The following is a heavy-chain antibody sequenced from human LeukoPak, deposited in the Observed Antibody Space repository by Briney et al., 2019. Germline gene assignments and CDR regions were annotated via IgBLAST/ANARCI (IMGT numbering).Heavy chain of an antibody. CDR1: GGSIDSYY. Sequence: PSETLSLTCTVSGGSIDSYYWSWIRQPPGKGLEWIGYIYYTGSTEYHPSLKSRVTISLDTSKNQFSLKLTSVTAADTAVYYCARVYQSAEYYFDYWGQGNLISVSS. CDR3: ARVYQSAEYYFDY. J-gene: IGHJ4*02. CDR2: IYYTGST. D-gene: IGHD2-2*01. V-gene: IGHV4-59*01.